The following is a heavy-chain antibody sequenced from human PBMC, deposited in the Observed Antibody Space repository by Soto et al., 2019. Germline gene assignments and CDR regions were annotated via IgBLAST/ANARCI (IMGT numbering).Heavy chain of an antibody. CDR1: GGSLSSGSYY. Sequence: SETLSLTCTVSGGSLSSGSYYWSWIRQPPGKGLEWIGFVYYSGTTNYNPSLKSRVTMSVHTPKNQFSLKLRSVTPADTAIYYCARAPRDAIPDYWGQGTLVTVSS. V-gene: IGHV4-61*01. J-gene: IGHJ4*02. CDR2: VYYSGTT. CDR3: ARAPRDAIPDY. D-gene: IGHD2-2*01.